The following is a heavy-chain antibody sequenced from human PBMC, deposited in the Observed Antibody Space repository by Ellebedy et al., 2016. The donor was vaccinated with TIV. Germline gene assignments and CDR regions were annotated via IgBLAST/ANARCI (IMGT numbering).Heavy chain of an antibody. J-gene: IGHJ4*02. CDR1: GFTFSHYA. CDR2: INNNGGNT. D-gene: IGHD2-21*02. V-gene: IGHV3-64D*06. CDR3: VKDRGDIIRDFDY. Sequence: PGGSLRLSCSASGFTFSHYAMHWVRQAPGKGLEYVSAINNNGGNTYYADSVKGRFTISRDSSKNTLYLQMSSLRPEDTAMYYCVKDRGDIIRDFDYWGRGTLVTVSS.